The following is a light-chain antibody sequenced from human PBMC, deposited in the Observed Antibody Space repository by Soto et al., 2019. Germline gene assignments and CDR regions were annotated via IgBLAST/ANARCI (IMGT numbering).Light chain of an antibody. CDR3: QQYNNWPQIT. Sequence: GDRVNITCRANQSVSDSLNWYQQKPGKVPKLLIYAASSLRSGVPSRISGSGSGTEFTLTISSLQSEDFAVYYCQQYNNWPQITFGQGTRLEIK. J-gene: IGKJ5*01. CDR1: QSVSDS. V-gene: IGKV1-39*02. CDR2: AAS.